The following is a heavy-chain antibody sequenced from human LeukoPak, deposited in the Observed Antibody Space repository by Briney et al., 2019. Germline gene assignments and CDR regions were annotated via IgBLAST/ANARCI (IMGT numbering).Heavy chain of an antibody. CDR1: GFMFSSNW. V-gene: IGHV3-7*03. D-gene: IGHD6-13*01. CDR3: ARDSGWWRFDF. J-gene: IGHJ4*02. CDR2: IKEDGSEK. Sequence: QAGGSLRLSCAASGFMFSSNWMNWVRQAPGQGLEWVASIKEDGSEKHYVDSVKGRFTISRDNGKNSLYLQMNSLRAEDTAVYYCARDSGWWRFDFWGQGTLVTVSS.